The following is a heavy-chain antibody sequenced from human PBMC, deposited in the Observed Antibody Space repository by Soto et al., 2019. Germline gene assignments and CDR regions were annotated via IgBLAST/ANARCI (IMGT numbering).Heavy chain of an antibody. V-gene: IGHV3-33*01. CDR3: ARDGAMTTYFEYFQH. J-gene: IGHJ1*01. CDR1: GFTFSTYG. Sequence: GGSLRLSCAASGFTFSTYGMHWVRQAPGKGLEWVALIWSDGTNKYYADSVKGRFTISRDNSKNTLYLEMNSLRAEDTAVYYCARDGAMTTYFEYFQHWGQGT. D-gene: IGHD4-17*01. CDR2: IWSDGTNK.